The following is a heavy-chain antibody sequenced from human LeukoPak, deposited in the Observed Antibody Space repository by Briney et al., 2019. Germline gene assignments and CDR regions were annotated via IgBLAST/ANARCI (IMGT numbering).Heavy chain of an antibody. Sequence: GGSLRLSCSPSGFTLSSYSMNWVRQAPGKGLEWVAFIDTTSRTMYYAGSVKGRFSISRDNAKNSLFLQMNSLRVEDTAVSYCVRDRVGGSLDYWGQGTLVTVSS. CDR3: VRDRVGGSLDY. CDR2: IDTTSRTM. V-gene: IGHV3-48*01. CDR1: GFTLSSYS. D-gene: IGHD1-26*01. J-gene: IGHJ4*02.